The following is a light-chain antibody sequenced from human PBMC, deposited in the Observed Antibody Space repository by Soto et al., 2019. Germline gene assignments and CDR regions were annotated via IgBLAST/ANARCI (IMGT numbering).Light chain of an antibody. J-gene: IGLJ2*01. CDR2: RDS. V-gene: IGLV3-9*01. Sequence: SYELTQPLSVSVALGQTARITCGGNNIGSKNVHWYQQKPGQAPVLVIYRDSNRPSGIPERFFGSNSGNTATLTISRVQAGDEADYYCQVWDSSTVVFGGGTKLTVL. CDR3: QVWDSSTVV. CDR1: NIGSKN.